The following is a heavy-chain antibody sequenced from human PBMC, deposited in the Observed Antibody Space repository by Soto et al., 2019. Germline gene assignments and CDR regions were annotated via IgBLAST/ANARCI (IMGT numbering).Heavy chain of an antibody. V-gene: IGHV3-48*02. J-gene: IGHJ4*02. CDR3: ARGSSTWASYFAC. CDR2: ITSSGTTV. D-gene: IGHD6-13*01. Sequence: EVHLVESGGGLVQPGGSLRLSCAASGFTFSSYSLNWVLQAPGKGLEWVSYITSSGTTVYYADSVRGRFTIARDNAKNSLYLQMNRLRDDDTAVYYCARGSSTWASYFACWGPGNLVTVSS. CDR1: GFTFSSYS.